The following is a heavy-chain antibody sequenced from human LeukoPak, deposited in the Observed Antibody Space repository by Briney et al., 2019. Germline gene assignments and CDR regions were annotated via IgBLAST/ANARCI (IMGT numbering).Heavy chain of an antibody. V-gene: IGHV4-39*07. D-gene: IGHD2-21*01. CDR1: GGSIISSSYY. CDR3: ARGVVIAPQTFDY. J-gene: IGHJ4*02. Sequence: SETLSLTCTVSGGSIISSSYYWGWIRQPPGKGLEWIGSIYYSGSTYYNPSLKSRVTISVDTSKNQFSLKLRPVTAADTAVYYCARGVVIAPQTFDYWGQGTLVTVSS. CDR2: IYYSGST.